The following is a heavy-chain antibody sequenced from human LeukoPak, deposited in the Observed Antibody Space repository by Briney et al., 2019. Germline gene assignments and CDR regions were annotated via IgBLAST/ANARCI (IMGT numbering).Heavy chain of an antibody. J-gene: IGHJ4*02. CDR1: GFTFSSYG. D-gene: IGHD6-19*01. CDR3: ARGGIAVAGYNDY. Sequence: GGTLRLSCGASGFTFSSYGMSWVRQAPGKGLEWVSAISGSGGSTYYADSVKGRFTISRDNAKNSLYLQMNSLRAEDTALYYCARGGIAVAGYNDYWGQGTLVTVSS. V-gene: IGHV3-23*01. CDR2: ISGSGGST.